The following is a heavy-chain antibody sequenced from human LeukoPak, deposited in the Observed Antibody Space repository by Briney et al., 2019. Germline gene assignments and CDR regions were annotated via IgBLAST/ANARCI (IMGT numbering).Heavy chain of an antibody. D-gene: IGHD3-16*01. J-gene: IGHJ4*02. Sequence: GGSLRLSCAASGFTFSNYWMHWVRQAPGKGLEWVSRINERATIISYADSVKGRFTISRENARNTLYLQMNSLTAEDTAVYYCVRDLILVWTPGDDFDHWGQGTLVTVSS. V-gene: IGHV3-74*01. CDR2: INERATII. CDR1: GFTFSNYW. CDR3: VRDLILVWTPGDDFDH.